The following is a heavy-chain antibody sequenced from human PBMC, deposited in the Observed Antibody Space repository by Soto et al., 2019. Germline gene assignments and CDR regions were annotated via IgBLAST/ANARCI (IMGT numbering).Heavy chain of an antibody. Sequence: SETLSLTCAVYGGSFSGYYWSWIRQPPGKGLEWIGEINHSGSTNYNPSLKSRVTISVDTSKNQFSLKLSSVTAADTAVYYCARAMLDGGIVAAGIRVPDLLAIWGQGTLVPGSS. J-gene: IGHJ3*02. CDR2: INHSGST. D-gene: IGHD6-13*01. CDR3: ARAMLDGGIVAAGIRVPDLLAI. V-gene: IGHV4-34*01. CDR1: GGSFSGYY.